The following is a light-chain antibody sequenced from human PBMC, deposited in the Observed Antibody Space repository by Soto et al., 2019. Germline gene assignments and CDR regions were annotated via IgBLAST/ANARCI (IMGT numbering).Light chain of an antibody. CDR3: SSYTTSNTRQIV. J-gene: IGLJ1*01. Sequence: QSVLTQPASVSGSPGQSIAISCTGTSSDVGGYSYVSWYQHHPGKALKLMIFDVSNRPSGVSNRFSGSKSGNTASLTISGLQPEDEADYYCSSYTTSNTRQIVFGTGTKVTVL. V-gene: IGLV2-14*03. CDR2: DVS. CDR1: SSDVGGYSY.